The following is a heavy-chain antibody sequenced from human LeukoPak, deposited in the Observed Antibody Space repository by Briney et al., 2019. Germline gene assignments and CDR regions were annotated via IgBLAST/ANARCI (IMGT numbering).Heavy chain of an antibody. V-gene: IGHV3-21*04. CDR3: AKVATRRGWFDP. CDR1: GFTFSSYS. J-gene: IGHJ5*02. D-gene: IGHD5-12*01. Sequence: PGGSLRLSCAASGFTFSSYSMNWVRQAPGKGLEWVSSISSSSSYIYYADSVKGRFTISRDNSKNTLYLQMNNLRAEDTAVYYCAKVATRRGWFDPWGQGTLVTVSS. CDR2: ISSSSSYI.